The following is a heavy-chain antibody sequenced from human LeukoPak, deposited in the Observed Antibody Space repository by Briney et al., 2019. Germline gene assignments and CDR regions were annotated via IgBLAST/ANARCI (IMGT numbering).Heavy chain of an antibody. V-gene: IGHV4-59*01. CDR2: IYYSGST. CDR3: ARGILGRYYFDY. J-gene: IGHJ4*02. Sequence: SETLSLTCTVSGGSISSYYWSWIRQPPGKGLEWIGYIYYSGSTNYNPSLKSRVTISVDTSKNQFSLKLTPVTAADTAVYYCARGILGRYYFDYWGQGTLVTVSS. D-gene: IGHD3-3*02. CDR1: GGSISSYY.